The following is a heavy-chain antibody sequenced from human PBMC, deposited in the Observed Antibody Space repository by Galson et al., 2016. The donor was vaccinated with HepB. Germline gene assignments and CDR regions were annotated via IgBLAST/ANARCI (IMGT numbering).Heavy chain of an antibody. CDR2: ISAYKGNT. D-gene: IGHD6-13*01. J-gene: IGHJ6*02. V-gene: IGHV1-18*01. CDR3: ARRIAAVYYYYGMDV. CDR1: GYTFTSYG. Sequence: SVKVSCKASGYTFTSYGISWVRQAPGQGLEWMGWISAYKGNTNYAQKLQGRVTMTTDTSTSTAYMELRSLRSDDTAVYYCARRIAAVYYYYGMDVWGQETTVTVSS.